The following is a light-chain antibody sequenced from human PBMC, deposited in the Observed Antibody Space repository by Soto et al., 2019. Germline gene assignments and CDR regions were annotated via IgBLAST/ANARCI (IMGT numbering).Light chain of an antibody. CDR1: ASDIGRYNY. CDR2: EVT. J-gene: IGLJ2*01. Sequence: QSALTQPPSASGSPGQSVTISCIGTASDIGRYNYVSWYQHHPGKAPKLIIYEVTKRPSGVPDRFSGSKSGNTASLTVSGLQADDEADYYCSSYAGSNNLVFGGGTKLTVL. CDR3: SSYAGSNNLV. V-gene: IGLV2-8*01.